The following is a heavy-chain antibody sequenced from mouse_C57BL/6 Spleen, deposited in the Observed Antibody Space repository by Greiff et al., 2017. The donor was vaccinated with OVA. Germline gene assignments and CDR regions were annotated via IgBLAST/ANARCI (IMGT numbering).Heavy chain of an antibody. CDR1: GFTFSDYG. CDR3: ARGPSTGTGWYIEV. J-gene: IGHJ1*03. D-gene: IGHD4-1*01. V-gene: IGHV5-17*01. Sequence: EVKLVESGGGLVKPGGSLKLSCAASGFTFSDYGMHWVRQAPEKGLEWVAYISSGSSTIYYADTVKGRFTISRDNAKNTLFLQMTRRRAEDTARYYCARGPSTGTGWYIEVWGTGTTVTVSS. CDR2: ISSGSSTI.